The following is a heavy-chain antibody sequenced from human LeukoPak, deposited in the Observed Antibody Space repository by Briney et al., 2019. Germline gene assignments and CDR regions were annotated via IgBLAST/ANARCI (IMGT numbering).Heavy chain of an antibody. CDR1: GFTFWRCW. V-gene: IGHV3-7*01. J-gene: IGHJ4*02. CDR2: IKQDGSEK. Sequence: GGSLRLSCAASGFTFWRCWKSCVRHAPGKGLEGVANIKQDGSEKYYVDSVKGRFTISRDNAKNSLYLQMNSLRAEDTAVYYCARRPYSTSWYYFDYWGQGTLVTVSS. CDR3: ARRPYSTSWYYFDY. D-gene: IGHD6-13*01.